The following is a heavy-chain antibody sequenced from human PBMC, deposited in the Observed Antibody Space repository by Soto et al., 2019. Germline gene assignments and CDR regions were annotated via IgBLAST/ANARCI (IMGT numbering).Heavy chain of an antibody. CDR1: GYTFTDYY. J-gene: IGHJ4*02. Sequence: QVQLVQSGAEVKKPGASVKVSCKASGYTFTDYYMHWVRQAPGQGLEWLGWINPYTGGTNYAHKFQDRVTMTRDTSINTVYLDLSRLTSDDTAVYYCARDPIGGGAPYYCDYWGQGTLVTASS. CDR2: INPYTGGT. CDR3: ARDPIGGGAPYYCDY. V-gene: IGHV1-2*02. D-gene: IGHD3-16*01.